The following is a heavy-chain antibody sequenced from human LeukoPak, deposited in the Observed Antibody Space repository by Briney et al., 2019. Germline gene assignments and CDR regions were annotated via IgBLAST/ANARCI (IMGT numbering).Heavy chain of an antibody. CDR1: GFTFSSYS. J-gene: IGHJ6*03. D-gene: IGHD5-18*01. Sequence: GGSLRLSCAASGFTFSSYSMNWVRQAPGKGLEWVSSISSSSRYIYYADSVKGRFTISRDNAKNSLYLQMNSLRAEDTAVYYCARADVDTAMVTGYYYYYMDVWGKGTTVTASS. CDR3: ARADVDTAMVTGYYYYYMDV. V-gene: IGHV3-21*01. CDR2: ISSSSRYI.